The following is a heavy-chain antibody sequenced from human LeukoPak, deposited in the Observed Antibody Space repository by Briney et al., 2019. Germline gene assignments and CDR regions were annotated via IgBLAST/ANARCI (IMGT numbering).Heavy chain of an antibody. CDR3: ARLVNWGPLGDY. Sequence: SVKVSCKASGGSFSSNTLSWVRQAPGQGLEWVGGIIANVNTPNYAQKFQGRVTITADESTNTIYLVVDSLRSDDTAVYYCARLVNWGPLGDYWGQGTVVTVSS. D-gene: IGHD3-16*01. CDR1: GGSFSSNT. J-gene: IGHJ4*02. CDR2: IIANVNTP. V-gene: IGHV1-69*13.